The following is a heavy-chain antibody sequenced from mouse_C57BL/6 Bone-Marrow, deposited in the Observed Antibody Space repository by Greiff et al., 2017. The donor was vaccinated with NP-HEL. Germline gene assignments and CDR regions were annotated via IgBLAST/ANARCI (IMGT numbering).Heavy chain of an antibody. D-gene: IGHD4-1*02. J-gene: IGHJ3*01. CDR3: AKSPQLGRFAY. V-gene: IGHV5-9*01. CDR1: GFTFSSYT. Sequence: EVMLVESGGGLVKPGGSLKLSCAASGFTFSSYTMSWVRQTPEKRLEWVATISGGGGNNYYPDSGKGRFTISRDNATNTLYLQMSSLRSEDTALYYCAKSPQLGRFAYWGQGTLVTVSA. CDR2: ISGGGGNN.